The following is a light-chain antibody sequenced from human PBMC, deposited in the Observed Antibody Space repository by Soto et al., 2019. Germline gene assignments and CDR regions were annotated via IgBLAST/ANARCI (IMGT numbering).Light chain of an antibody. J-gene: IGKJ1*01. Sequence: DTLMTQSPATLSVSPGERATLSCRASQSVSSNLGWYQQKPGQAPRRLIYGSSTRATGIPARFSGSGSGTHFTLTISGLQAEDVGIYYCKQYNDWPRTFGQGTKVDIK. CDR2: GSS. V-gene: IGKV3-15*01. CDR3: KQYNDWPRT. CDR1: QSVSSN.